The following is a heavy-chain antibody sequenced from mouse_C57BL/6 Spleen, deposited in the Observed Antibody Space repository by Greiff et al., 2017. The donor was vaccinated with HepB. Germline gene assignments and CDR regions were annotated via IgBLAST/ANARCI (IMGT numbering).Heavy chain of an antibody. V-gene: IGHV5-12*01. D-gene: IGHD1-1*01. J-gene: IGHJ2*01. CDR3: ARYYYGSSSFDY. CDR1: GFTFSDYY. Sequence: EVKLVESGGGLVQPGGSLKLSCAASGFTFSDYYMYWVRQTPEKRLEWVAYISNGGGSTYYPDTVKGRFTISRDNAKNTLYLQMSRLKSEDTAMYYCARYYYGSSSFDYWGQGTTLTVSS. CDR2: ISNGGGST.